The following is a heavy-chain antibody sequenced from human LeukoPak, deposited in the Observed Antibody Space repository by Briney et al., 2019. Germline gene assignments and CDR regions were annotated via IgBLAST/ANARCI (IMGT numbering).Heavy chain of an antibody. D-gene: IGHD1-26*01. CDR2: ISSSSSYI. CDR1: GFTFSSYS. CDR3: ARDNFKWELLPLDY. J-gene: IGHJ4*02. Sequence: GGSLRLSCAASGFTFSSYSMNWVRQAPGKGLEWVSSISSSSSYIYYADSVKGRFTISRDNAKNSLYLQMNSLRAEDTAVYYCARDNFKWELLPLDYWGQGTLVTVSS. V-gene: IGHV3-21*01.